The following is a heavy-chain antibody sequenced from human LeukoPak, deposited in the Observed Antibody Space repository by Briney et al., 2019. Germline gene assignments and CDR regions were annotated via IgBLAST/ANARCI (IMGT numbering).Heavy chain of an antibody. CDR2: INSDGSST. Sequence: GGSLRLSCAASGLTFSSYWMHWVRQAPGKGLVWVSRINSDGSSTSYADSVKGRFTISRDNAKNTLYLQMNSLRAEDTAVYYCARGGGYYDYVWGSYRYTGDWFDPWGQGSLVTVSS. J-gene: IGHJ5*02. CDR3: ARGGGYYDYVWGSYRYTGDWFDP. CDR1: GLTFSSYW. D-gene: IGHD3-16*02. V-gene: IGHV3-74*01.